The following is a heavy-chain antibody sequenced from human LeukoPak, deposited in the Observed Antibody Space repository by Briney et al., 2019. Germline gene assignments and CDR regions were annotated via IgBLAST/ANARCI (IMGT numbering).Heavy chain of an antibody. V-gene: IGHV3-30*04. D-gene: IGHD6-19*01. Sequence: GRSLRLSCAASGFTFSSYAMHWVRQAPGKGLEWVAVISYDGSNKYYADSVKGRFTISRDNSKNTLHLQMNSLRTEDTAVYYCARVPITLAGTKDAKYFQHWGQGTLVTVSS. CDR3: ARVPITLAGTKDAKYFQH. CDR1: GFTFSSYA. J-gene: IGHJ1*01. CDR2: ISYDGSNK.